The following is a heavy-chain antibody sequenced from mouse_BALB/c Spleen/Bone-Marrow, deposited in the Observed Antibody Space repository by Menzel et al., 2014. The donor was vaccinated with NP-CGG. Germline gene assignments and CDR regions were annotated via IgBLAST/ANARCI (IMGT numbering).Heavy chain of an antibody. CDR1: GFAFSSYD. Sequence: DVHLVEYGGGLVKPGGSLKLSCAASGFAFSSYDMSRVRQTPEKSLERVAYLSSGGGSTYYPDNVKGRFTISRDNAKNTLYLQMSSLKSEDTAMYYCARQSRAWFAYWGQGTLVTVSA. D-gene: IGHD1-1*01. CDR2: LSSGGGST. J-gene: IGHJ3*01. V-gene: IGHV5-12-1*01. CDR3: ARQSRAWFAY.